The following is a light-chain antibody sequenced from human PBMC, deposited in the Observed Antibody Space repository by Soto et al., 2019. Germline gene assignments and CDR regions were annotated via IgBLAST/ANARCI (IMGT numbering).Light chain of an antibody. CDR1: QTVPSSY. CDR2: GAS. J-gene: IGKJ1*01. V-gene: IGKV3-20*01. Sequence: EIVLTQSPGTLSLSPGEAVTLSCRASQTVPSSYVAWYQQKPGQPPRLLIYGASSRATGIPDRFSGSGSGTDFTLTISRLEPEDFGVFYCQQYGNPPQTFGQGTRVEV. CDR3: QQYGNPPQT.